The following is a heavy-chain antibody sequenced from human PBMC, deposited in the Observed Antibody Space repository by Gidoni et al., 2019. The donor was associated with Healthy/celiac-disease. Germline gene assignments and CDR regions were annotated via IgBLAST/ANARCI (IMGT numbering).Heavy chain of an antibody. D-gene: IGHD6-19*01. CDR1: GFTFSSYD. V-gene: IGHV3-13*01. J-gene: IGHJ4*02. Sequence: EVQLVESGGGLVQPGGSLRLSCAASGFTFSSYDMPWVRQATGKGLGLVSAIGTACYTYYPGSVKGRFTISRENAKNSLYLQMNSLRAGDTAVYYCARARRGGYSSGWQPFDYWGQGTLVTVSS. CDR3: ARARRGGYSSGWQPFDY. CDR2: IGTACYT.